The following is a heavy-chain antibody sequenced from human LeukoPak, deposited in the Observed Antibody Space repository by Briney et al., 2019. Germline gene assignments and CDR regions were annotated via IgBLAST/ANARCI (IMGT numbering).Heavy chain of an antibody. CDR1: GGSISSGGYY. D-gene: IGHD3-22*01. V-gene: IGHV4-61*08. J-gene: IGHJ2*01. Sequence: SETLSLTCTVSGGSISSGGYYWSWIRQHPGKGLEWIGYIYYSGSTNYNPSLKSRVTISVDTSKNQFSLKLSSVTAADTAVYYCARVNDSSGLHWYFDLWGRGTLVTVSS. CDR3: ARVNDSSGLHWYFDL. CDR2: IYYSGST.